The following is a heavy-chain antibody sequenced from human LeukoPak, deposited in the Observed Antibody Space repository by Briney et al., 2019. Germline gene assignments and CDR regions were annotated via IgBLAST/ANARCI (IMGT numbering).Heavy chain of an antibody. CDR2: TYYRSKWYN. Sequence: SQTLSLTCAISGDSVSINSAAWNWIRQSPSRGLEWLGRTYYRSKWYNDYAVSVKSRITINPDTSKNQFSLQLNSVTPEDTAVYYCARVRIRITMIVVQYDAFDIWGQGTMVTVSS. V-gene: IGHV6-1*01. CDR3: ARVRIRITMIVVQYDAFDI. D-gene: IGHD3-22*01. CDR1: GDSVSINSAA. J-gene: IGHJ3*02.